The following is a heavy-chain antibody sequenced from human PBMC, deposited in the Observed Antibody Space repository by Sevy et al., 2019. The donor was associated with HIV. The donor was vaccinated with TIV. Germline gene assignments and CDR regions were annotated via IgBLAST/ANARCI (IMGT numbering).Heavy chain of an antibody. J-gene: IGHJ4*02. CDR2: INPSGGYT. V-gene: IGHV1-46*04. D-gene: IGHD2-21*02. CDR1: GYTFSNFD. CDR3: ARMLSCGGACYYFDS. Sequence: ASVKVSCKASGYTFSNFDIHWVRQAPGQGLESMGLINPSGGYTNYAQSLQGRVTMTRDTSATTFYMELRSLRSEDTAVYYCARMLSCGGACYYFDSWGQGTLVTVSS.